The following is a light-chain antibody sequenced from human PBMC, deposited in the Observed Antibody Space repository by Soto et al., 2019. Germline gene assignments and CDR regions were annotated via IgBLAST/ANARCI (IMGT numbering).Light chain of an antibody. Sequence: DIQITQSPSTLSASVVDKVTITCRASQSVSNWLAWYQQKPGKAPNLLIYKASNLQSGVPSRFSGRGSGTEFTLTISTLQPDDIATYYCQQYNSYSWTFGQGTKVDIK. CDR3: QQYNSYSWT. V-gene: IGKV1-5*03. CDR2: KAS. CDR1: QSVSNW. J-gene: IGKJ1*01.